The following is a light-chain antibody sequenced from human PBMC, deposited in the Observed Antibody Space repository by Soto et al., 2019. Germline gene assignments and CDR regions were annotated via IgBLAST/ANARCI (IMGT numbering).Light chain of an antibody. J-gene: IGKJ5*01. CDR3: QQYNNWPIT. CDR2: TAS. V-gene: IGKV1-9*01. Sequence: DIQFTQSPSFLSASVGDRVTITCRASQGISSYLAWYQQKPGKAPKLLISTASTLQSGVPSRFSGSGSGTDFTLTISSLQSEDFAVYLCQQYNNWPITFAQGTRLEI. CDR1: QGISSY.